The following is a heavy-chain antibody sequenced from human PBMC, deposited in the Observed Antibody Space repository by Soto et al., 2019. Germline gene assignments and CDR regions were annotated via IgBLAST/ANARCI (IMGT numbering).Heavy chain of an antibody. CDR3: AKGTSYYDSSGFDY. V-gene: IGHV3-23*01. J-gene: IGHJ4*02. CDR1: GFTFSNYA. CDR2: ISGSGGST. D-gene: IGHD3-22*01. Sequence: EVQLLESGGDLLQPGGSLRLSCAASGFTFSNYAMTWVRQAPGKGLEWVSVISGSGGSTYYADSVKGRFTISRDTSKNTLYLQMNNLSAEDTALYYCAKGTSYYDSSGFDYWGQGTLVTVSS.